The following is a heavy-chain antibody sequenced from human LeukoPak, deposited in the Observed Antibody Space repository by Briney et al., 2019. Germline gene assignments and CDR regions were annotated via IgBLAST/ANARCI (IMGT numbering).Heavy chain of an antibody. Sequence: GGSLRLSCAASGFTFSTSWMTWVRQAPGKGLDWLGNINPDGSRINYVDSVKGRFTFSRDNAKNSLFLQMTGLRAGDTAEYYCAKSLFTSATGTGRAFHIWGQGTMVTVSS. CDR3: AKSLFTSATGTGRAFHI. D-gene: IGHD1-1*01. CDR1: GFTFSTSW. J-gene: IGHJ3*02. CDR2: INPDGSRI. V-gene: IGHV3-7*03.